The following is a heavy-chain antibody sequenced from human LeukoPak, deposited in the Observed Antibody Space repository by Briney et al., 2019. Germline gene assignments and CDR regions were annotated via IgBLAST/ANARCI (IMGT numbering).Heavy chain of an antibody. CDR3: ARDRVIQLWSYLDY. CDR1: GFTFSSYE. J-gene: IGHJ4*02. CDR2: ISSSGSTI. D-gene: IGHD5-18*01. V-gene: IGHV3-48*03. Sequence: PGGSLRLSCEASGFTFSSYEMNWVRQAPGKGLEWVSYISSSGSTIYYADSVKGRFTISRDNAKNSLYLQMNSLRAEDTAVYYCARDRVIQLWSYLDYWGQGTLVTASS.